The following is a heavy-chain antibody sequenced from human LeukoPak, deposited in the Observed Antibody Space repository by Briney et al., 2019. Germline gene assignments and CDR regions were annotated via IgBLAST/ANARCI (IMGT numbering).Heavy chain of an antibody. J-gene: IGHJ6*03. CDR1: GGSISSYY. CDR3: ARGYCSGGSCYSYYYYNYMDV. V-gene: IGHV4-4*07. Sequence: SETLSLTCTVSGGSISSYYWSWIRQPAGKGLEWIGRIYTSGSTNYNPSLKSRVTMSVDTSKNQFSLKLSSVTAADTAVYYCARGYCSGGSCYSYYYYNYMDVWGKGTTVTVSS. D-gene: IGHD2-15*01. CDR2: IYTSGST.